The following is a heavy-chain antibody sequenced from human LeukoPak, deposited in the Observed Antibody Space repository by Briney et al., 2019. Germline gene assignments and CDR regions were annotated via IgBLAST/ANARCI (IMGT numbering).Heavy chain of an antibody. CDR1: GFTFSTYG. D-gene: IGHD3-22*01. V-gene: IGHV3-23*01. Sequence: PGGTLRLSCAASGFTFSTYGLSWVRQAPGKGLEWVSAISASGGSTYYADSVKGRFTISRDNSKNPLYLQMNSLRAEDTAVYYCAKDPADYYDSSDDYWGQGTLVTVSS. CDR3: AKDPADYYDSSDDY. J-gene: IGHJ4*02. CDR2: ISASGGST.